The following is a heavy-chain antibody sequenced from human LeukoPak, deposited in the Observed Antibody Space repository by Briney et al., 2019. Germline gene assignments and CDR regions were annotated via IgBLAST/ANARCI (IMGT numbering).Heavy chain of an antibody. V-gene: IGHV3-30*18. D-gene: IGHD3-22*01. J-gene: IGHJ3*02. CDR2: ISYDGSNK. CDR1: GFTFSSYG. CDR3: AKDRGDYYDSSGYYSGGFDI. Sequence: GGSLRLSCAASGFTFSSYGMHWVRQAPGKGLGWVAVISYDGSNKYYADSVKGRFTISRDNSKNTLYLQMNSLRAEDTAVYYCAKDRGDYYDSSGYYSGGFDIWGQGTMVTVSS.